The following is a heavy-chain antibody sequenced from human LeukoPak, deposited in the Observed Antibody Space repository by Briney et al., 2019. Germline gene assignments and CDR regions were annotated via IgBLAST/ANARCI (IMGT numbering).Heavy chain of an antibody. V-gene: IGHV4-34*01. CDR3: ARSKPYYYDSSGRRYFDL. D-gene: IGHD3-22*01. CDR1: GGSVSGYY. Sequence: PSETLSLTCAVYGGSVSGYYWSWLRQPPEKGLEWVGEITRSGIAQYNPSLKSRVTMSLDTSNNQFSLSLTSVTAADTAVYYCARSKPYYYDSSGRRYFDLWGRGTLVTVSS. J-gene: IGHJ2*01. CDR2: ITRSGIA.